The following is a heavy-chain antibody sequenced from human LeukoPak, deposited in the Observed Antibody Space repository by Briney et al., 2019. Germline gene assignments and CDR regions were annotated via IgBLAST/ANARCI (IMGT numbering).Heavy chain of an antibody. CDR3: ARDRRFSSTSCYIFDY. CDR1: GFTFSSYS. Sequence: GGSLRLSCAASGFTFSSYSMNWVRQAPGKGLEWVSYISSSSSTIYYADSVKGRFTISRDNAKNSLYLQMNSLRAEDTAVYYCARDRRFSSTSCYIFDYWGQGTLVTVSS. CDR2: ISSSSSTI. J-gene: IGHJ4*02. D-gene: IGHD2-2*02. V-gene: IGHV3-48*01.